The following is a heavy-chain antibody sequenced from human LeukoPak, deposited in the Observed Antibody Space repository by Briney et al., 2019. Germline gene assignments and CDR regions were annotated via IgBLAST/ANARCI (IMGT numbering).Heavy chain of an antibody. D-gene: IGHD6-13*01. V-gene: IGHV3-48*04. CDR1: GFTFSSYS. CDR3: ARDRGSSWSPNYYFDY. J-gene: IGHJ4*02. Sequence: GGSLRLSCAASGFTFSSYSMNWVRQAPGKGLEWVSFISSSSSTIYYADSVKGRFTISRDNAKNSLYLQMNSLRAEDTAVYYCARDRGSSWSPNYYFDYWGQGTLVTVSS. CDR2: ISSSSSTI.